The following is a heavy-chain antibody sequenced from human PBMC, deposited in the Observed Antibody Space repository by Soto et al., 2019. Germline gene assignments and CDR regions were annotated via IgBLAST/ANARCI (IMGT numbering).Heavy chain of an antibody. CDR1: GFTFSSYA. CDR2: ISGSGGST. D-gene: IGHD4-17*01. CDR3: AKQPVPYGDYGTDYYYYYYMDV. Sequence: GGSLRLSCAASGFTFSSYAMSWVRQAPGKGLEWVSAISGSGGSTYYADSVKGRFTISRDNSKNTLYLQMNSLRAEDTAVYYCAKQPVPYGDYGTDYYYYYYMDVWGKGTTVTVSS. J-gene: IGHJ6*03. V-gene: IGHV3-23*01.